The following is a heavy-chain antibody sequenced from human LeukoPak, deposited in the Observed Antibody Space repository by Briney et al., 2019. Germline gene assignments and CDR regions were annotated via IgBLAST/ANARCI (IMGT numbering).Heavy chain of an antibody. D-gene: IGHD2-2*02. J-gene: IGHJ3*02. CDR3: ARDDYTGYAFDI. CDR1: GGSISSSSYY. V-gene: IGHV4-61*01. Sequence: SETLSLTCTVSGGSISSSSYYWGWIRQPPGKGLEWIGYIYYSGSTNYNPSLKSRVTISVDTSKNQFSLKLSSVTAADTAVYYCARDDYTGYAFDIWGQGTMVTVSS. CDR2: IYYSGST.